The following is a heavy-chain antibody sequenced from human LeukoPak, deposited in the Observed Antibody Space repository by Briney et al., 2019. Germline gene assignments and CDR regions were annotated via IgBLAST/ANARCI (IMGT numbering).Heavy chain of an antibody. Sequence: PGGSLRLSCAASGFTFSSYGMHWVRQAPGKGLEWVAFIRYDGSNKYYADSVKGRFTISRDNSKNTLYLQMNSLRAEDTAVYYCARGLIGYCSGGSCYLDYWGQGTLVTVSS. J-gene: IGHJ4*02. CDR2: IRYDGSNK. CDR1: GFTFSSYG. CDR3: ARGLIGYCSGGSCYLDY. V-gene: IGHV3-30*02. D-gene: IGHD2-15*01.